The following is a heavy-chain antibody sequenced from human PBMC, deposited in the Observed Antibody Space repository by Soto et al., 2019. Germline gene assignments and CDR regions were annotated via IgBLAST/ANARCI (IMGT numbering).Heavy chain of an antibody. D-gene: IGHD6-13*01. Sequence: PSETLSLTCTVSDGSISSYYWSWIRQPAGKGLEWIGRIYTSGSTNYNPPLKSRVTMSVDTSKNQFSLKLSSVTAADPAVYYCARDQQLAAWVGYDIWGQGTMVPV. CDR3: ARDQQLAAWVGYDI. CDR1: DGSISSYY. V-gene: IGHV4-4*07. CDR2: IYTSGST. J-gene: IGHJ3*02.